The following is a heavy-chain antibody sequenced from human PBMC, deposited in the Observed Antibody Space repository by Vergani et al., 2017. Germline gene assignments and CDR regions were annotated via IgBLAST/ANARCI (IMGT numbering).Heavy chain of an antibody. V-gene: IGHV3-7*01. J-gene: IGHJ4*02. Sequence: EVQLVESGGGVVRPGGSLRLSCAASGFTFDDYGMSWVRQAPGKGLEWVANIKQDGSEKYYVDSVKGRFTISRDNAKNSLYLQMNSLRAEDTAVYYCARDTAMVHYFDDWGQGTLVTVSS. CDR3: ARDTAMVHYFDD. D-gene: IGHD5-18*01. CDR1: GFTFDDYG. CDR2: IKQDGSEK.